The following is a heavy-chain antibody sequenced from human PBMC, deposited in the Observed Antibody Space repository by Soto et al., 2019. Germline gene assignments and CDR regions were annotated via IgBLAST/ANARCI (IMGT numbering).Heavy chain of an antibody. CDR2: INAGNGNT. Sequence: ASVKVSCKASGYTFTSYAIHWVRQAPGQRLEWMGWINAGNGNTKYSQKFQGRVTITRDTSASTAYMELSSLRSEDTAVYYCARRPRYESSSGWYAYFQHWGQGTLVTVSS. V-gene: IGHV1-3*01. CDR3: ARRPRYESSSGWYAYFQH. J-gene: IGHJ1*01. D-gene: IGHD6-19*01. CDR1: GYTFTSYA.